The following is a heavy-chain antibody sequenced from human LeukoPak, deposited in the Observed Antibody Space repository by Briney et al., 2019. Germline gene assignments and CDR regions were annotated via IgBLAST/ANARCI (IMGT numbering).Heavy chain of an antibody. CDR3: ARSHYHIMSGSDY. J-gene: IGHJ4*02. CDR2: IRYDGSNK. V-gene: IGHV3-30*02. D-gene: IGHD3-9*01. Sequence: GGSLRLSCAASGFTFSGYGMHWVRQAPGKGLEWVAFIRYDGSNKYYADSVKGRFTISRDNSKDTLNLQMNSLRIEDTAVYYCARSHYHIMSGSDYWGQGTLVTVSS. CDR1: GFTFSGYG.